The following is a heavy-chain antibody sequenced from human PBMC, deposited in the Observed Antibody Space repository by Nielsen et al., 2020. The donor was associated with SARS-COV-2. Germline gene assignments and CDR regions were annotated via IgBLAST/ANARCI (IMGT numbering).Heavy chain of an antibody. CDR2: IIPILGIA. V-gene: IGHV1-69*04. D-gene: IGHD6-13*01. J-gene: IGHJ5*02. Sequence: WVRQAPGQGLEWMGRIIPILGIANYAQKFQGRVTITADKSTSTAYMELSSLRAEDTAVYYCAKDRGTGIAAAGHWYNWFDPWGQGTLVTVSS. CDR3: AKDRGTGIAAAGHWYNWFDP.